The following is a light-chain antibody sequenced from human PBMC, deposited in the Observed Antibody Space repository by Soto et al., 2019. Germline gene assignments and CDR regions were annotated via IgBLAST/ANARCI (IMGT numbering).Light chain of an antibody. J-gene: IGLJ1*01. CDR1: SSDVGGYNY. V-gene: IGLV2-8*01. CDR3: SSYAGSNAHV. Sequence: QSALTQPPSASGSPGQSVTISCTGTSSDVGGYNYVSWYQQHPGKAPKLMIYEVTKRPSGVPDRFSGSKSGNTASLTVSGLQADDEADYYCSSYAGSNAHVFGTGTKVTLL. CDR2: EVT.